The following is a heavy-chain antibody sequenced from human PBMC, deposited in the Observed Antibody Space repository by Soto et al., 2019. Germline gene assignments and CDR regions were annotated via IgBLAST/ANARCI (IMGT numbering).Heavy chain of an antibody. J-gene: IGHJ4*02. D-gene: IGHD2-21*02. V-gene: IGHV3-72*01. Sequence: EVQLVESGGGLVQPGGSLRLSCAASGFTFSAHYMDWVRQAPGKGLEWVARIRNKANSFTTEYAASVKGRFTISRDDSKNSLYLQMNNLKSEDTAEYYCSRSAVTATPYYFDYWGQGTLVAVSS. CDR2: IRNKANSFTT. CDR3: SRSAVTATPYYFDY. CDR1: GFTFSAHY.